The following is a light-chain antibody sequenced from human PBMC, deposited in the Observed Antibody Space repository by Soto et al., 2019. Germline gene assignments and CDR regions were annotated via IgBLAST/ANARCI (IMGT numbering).Light chain of an antibody. V-gene: IGKV3-20*01. CDR3: GSSLSSGK. CDR1: QSVSSNY. Sequence: EISVEQSTGTLSLTQRERATLSCGASQSVSSNYLAWYQQKPGRAPRLLIYGASSRATGIPDRFSGSGYGTDFTLTISRLEHEDFAVYYWGSSLSSGKFGQGTKLDI. CDR2: GAS. J-gene: IGKJ1*01.